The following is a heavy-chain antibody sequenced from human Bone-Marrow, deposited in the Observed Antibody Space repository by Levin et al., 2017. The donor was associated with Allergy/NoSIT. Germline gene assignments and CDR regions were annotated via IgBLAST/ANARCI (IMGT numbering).Heavy chain of an antibody. CDR2: ISYDGSNK. D-gene: IGHD3-10*01. J-gene: IGHJ4*02. V-gene: IGHV3-30*18. Sequence: GGSLRLSCAASGFTFSSYGMHWVRQAPGKGLEWVAVISYDGSNKYYADSVKGRFTISRDNSKNTLYLQMNSLRAEDTAVYYCAKGANPDITMVRGVLSGDFDYWGQGTLVTVSS. CDR3: AKGANPDITMVRGVLSGDFDY. CDR1: GFTFSSYG.